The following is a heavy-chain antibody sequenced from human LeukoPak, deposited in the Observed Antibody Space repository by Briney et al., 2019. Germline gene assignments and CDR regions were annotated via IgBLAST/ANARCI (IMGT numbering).Heavy chain of an antibody. V-gene: IGHV3-21*01. D-gene: IGHD1-14*01. Sequence: GGSLRLSCAPSGFTFSSYTMNWVRQAPGKGLEWVSSITSSSSYTYYADSVKGRFTISRDNAKNSLSLQMNSLRAEDTAVYYCITDLGWGQGTLVTVSS. J-gene: IGHJ4*02. CDR2: ITSSSSYT. CDR1: GFTFSSYT. CDR3: ITDLG.